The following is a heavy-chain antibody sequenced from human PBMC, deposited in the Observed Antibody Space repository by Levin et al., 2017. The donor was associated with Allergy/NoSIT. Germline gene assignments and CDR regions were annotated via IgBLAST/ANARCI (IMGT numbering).Heavy chain of an antibody. CDR1: GFTVSSNY. CDR3: ASRIYYFDSSDSRMDV. D-gene: IGHD3-22*01. V-gene: IGHV3-66*01. Sequence: GGSLRLSCAASGFTVSSNYMSWVRQAPGKGLEFVSVIFGGGSRYYADSVKGRFTISRDNSKNTLYLQMNSLRAEDTAVYYCASRIYYFDSSDSRMDVWGQGTTVTVSS. CDR2: IFGGGSR. J-gene: IGHJ6*02.